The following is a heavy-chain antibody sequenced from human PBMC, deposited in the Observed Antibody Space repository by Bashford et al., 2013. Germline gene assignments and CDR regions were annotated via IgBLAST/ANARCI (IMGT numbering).Heavy chain of an antibody. J-gene: IGHJ6*02. CDR3: AREGGKDIVATSRYYGMDV. CDR2: IIPIFGTA. D-gene: IGHD5-12*01. Sequence: SVKVSCKASGGTFSSYAISWVRQAPGQGLEWMGGIIPIFGTANYAQKFQGRVTITADESTSTAYMELSSLRSEDTAVYYCAREGGKDIVATSRYYGMDVWGQGTTVTVSS. V-gene: IGHV1-69*13. CDR1: GGTFSSYA.